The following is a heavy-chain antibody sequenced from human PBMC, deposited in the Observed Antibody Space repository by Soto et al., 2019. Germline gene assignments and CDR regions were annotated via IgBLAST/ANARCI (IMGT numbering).Heavy chain of an antibody. Sequence: ASVKVSCKASGYTFTSYYMHWVRQAPGQGLEWMGIINPSGGSTSYAQKFQGRVTMTRDTSTSTVYMELSSLRSEDTAVYYCARDKRYYYDSSGYYPVSVYWLYYGMDVWGQGTTVTVSS. CDR1: GYTFTSYY. CDR2: INPSGGST. CDR3: ARDKRYYYDSSGYYPVSVYWLYYGMDV. J-gene: IGHJ6*02. D-gene: IGHD3-22*01. V-gene: IGHV1-46*01.